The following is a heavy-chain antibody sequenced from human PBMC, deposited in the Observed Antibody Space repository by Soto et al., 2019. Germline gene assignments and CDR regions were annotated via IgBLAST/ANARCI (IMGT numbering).Heavy chain of an antibody. V-gene: IGHV1-69*01. CDR2: MIPMFGTP. CDR1: GGAFTNYI. J-gene: IGHJ4*02. CDR3: ARGRDQPPVGLYFDS. Sequence: QVQLVQSGAEVKKPGSSVKVSCKPTGGAFTNYIFDWVRQAPGQGLEWMGGMIPMFGTPKYAQTFQDRVTISADVSTGTAYMELTSLRVDDTAVYYCARGRDQPPVGLYFDSWGEGTQVTVAS. D-gene: IGHD1-26*01.